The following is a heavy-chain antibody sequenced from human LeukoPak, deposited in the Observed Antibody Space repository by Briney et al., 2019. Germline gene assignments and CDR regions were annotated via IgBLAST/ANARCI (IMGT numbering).Heavy chain of an antibody. V-gene: IGHV3-74*01. CDR3: ARSLIDYGSGSYYVDY. Sequence: GGSLRLSCAPSGLTYRSYWMHWVRQAPGKGLVWASRINSDGSSTSYAHSVKGRITISRDNAKNTMYLQMNSLRAEDTAVYYCARSLIDYGSGSYYVDYWGQGTLVTVSS. J-gene: IGHJ4*02. D-gene: IGHD3-10*01. CDR2: INSDGSST. CDR1: GLTYRSYW.